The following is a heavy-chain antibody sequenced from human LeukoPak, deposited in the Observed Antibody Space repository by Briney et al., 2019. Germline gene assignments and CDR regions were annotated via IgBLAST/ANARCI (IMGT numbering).Heavy chain of an antibody. J-gene: IGHJ4*02. CDR3: ARGWNYAFRFDY. CDR2: IKQGGGEK. D-gene: IGHD1-7*01. CDR1: GFTFTDYW. V-gene: IGHV3-7*01. Sequence: GGSLRLSCAASGFTFTDYWMTWVRQAPGKGLEWVAHIKQGGGEKYYVDSVKGRFTISRDNAENLVYLLMNSLRAEDTAMYYCARGWNYAFRFDYWGQGTLVTVST.